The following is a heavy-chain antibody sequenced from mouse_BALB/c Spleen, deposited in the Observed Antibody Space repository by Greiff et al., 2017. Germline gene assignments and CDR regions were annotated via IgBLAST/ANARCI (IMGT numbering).Heavy chain of an antibody. CDR3: ALGGNYFDY. CDR1: GFTFSSYA. V-gene: IGHV5-9-3*01. Sequence: EVKLVESGGGLVKPGGSLKLSCAASGFTFSSYAMSWVRQTPEKRLEWVATISSGGSYTYYPDSVKGRFTISRDNAKNTLYLQMSSLRSEDTAMYYCALGGNYFDYWGQGTTLTVSS. J-gene: IGHJ2*01. CDR2: ISSGGSYT.